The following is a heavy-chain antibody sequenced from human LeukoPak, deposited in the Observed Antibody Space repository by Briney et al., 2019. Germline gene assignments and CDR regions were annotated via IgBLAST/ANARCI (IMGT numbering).Heavy chain of an antibody. D-gene: IGHD6-19*01. CDR3: ARWRAGIAVAIDY. CDR1: GFTFSNYG. J-gene: IGHJ4*02. CDR2: IWYDGSNK. V-gene: IGHV3-33*01. Sequence: GGSLRLSCAASGFTFSNYGIHWVRQAPGKGLEWVALIWYDGSNKFYADSVKGRFTISRDNSKNTLYLQMNSLRAEDTAVYYCARWRAGIAVAIDYWGQGTLVTVSS.